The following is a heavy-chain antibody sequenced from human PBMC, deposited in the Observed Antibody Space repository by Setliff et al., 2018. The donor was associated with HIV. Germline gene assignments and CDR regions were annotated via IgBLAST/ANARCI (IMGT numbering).Heavy chain of an antibody. CDR2: IEFDGKNE. D-gene: IGHD2-2*01. Sequence: SLRLSCAASGFTFRLYGMHWVRRAPGKGLEWVASIEFDGKNEYYAESVKGRFTISRDNSKSTVYLQMNSVTPEDSAMYYCAKFRYAIKSTYYFDSWGQGTLVTVSS. J-gene: IGHJ4*02. CDR3: AKFRYAIKSTYYFDS. CDR1: GFTFRLYG. V-gene: IGHV3-30*02.